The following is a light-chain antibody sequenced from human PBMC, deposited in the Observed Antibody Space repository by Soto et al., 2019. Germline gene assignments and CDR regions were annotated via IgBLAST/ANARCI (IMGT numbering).Light chain of an antibody. V-gene: IGLV2-14*01. Sequence: QSALTQPASVSGSPGQSITISCTGTSSDVGDYNYVSWYQQYPGKAPKLIIYEVTYRPSGVSNRFSGSKSDNTASLTISGLQAEDEADYYCSSYATFNTVIFGGGTKLTVL. J-gene: IGLJ2*01. CDR1: SSDVGDYNY. CDR2: EVT. CDR3: SSYATFNTVI.